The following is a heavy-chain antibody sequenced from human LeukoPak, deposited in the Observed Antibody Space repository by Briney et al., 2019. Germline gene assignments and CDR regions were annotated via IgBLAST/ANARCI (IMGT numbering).Heavy chain of an antibody. V-gene: IGHV3-7*01. CDR3: AGPPQASPFDY. J-gene: IGHJ4*02. CDR2: IKPDGSKT. D-gene: IGHD5-12*01. CDR1: GFIFRNYW. Sequence: AGGSLRLSCAASGFIFRNYWMTWARQAPGKGLEWVANIKPDGSKTNYVDSLKGRFTISRDNAKNSLYLQMNSLRVEDTAVYYCAGPPQASPFDYWGQGTLVTVSS.